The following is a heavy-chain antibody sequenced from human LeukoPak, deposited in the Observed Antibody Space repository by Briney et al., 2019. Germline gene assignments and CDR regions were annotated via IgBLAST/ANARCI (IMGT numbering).Heavy chain of an antibody. V-gene: IGHV3-53*01. CDR2: IYSGGST. CDR3: ARGIAVAGTNYFDY. CDR1: GFTVSSNY. Sequence: GGSLRLSCAASGFTVSSNYMSWVRQAPGKGLEWVSVIYSGGSTYYADSVKGRFIISRDNSKNTLYLQMNSLRAEDTAVYYCARGIAVAGTNYFDYWGQGTLVTVSS. J-gene: IGHJ4*02. D-gene: IGHD6-19*01.